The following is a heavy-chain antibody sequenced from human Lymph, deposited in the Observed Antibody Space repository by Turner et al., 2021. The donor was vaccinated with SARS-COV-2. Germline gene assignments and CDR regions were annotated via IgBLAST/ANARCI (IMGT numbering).Heavy chain of an antibody. CDR2: ISYDGFNK. CDR3: ARGSGSYLSAFDI. V-gene: IGHV3-30*04. Sequence: QVQLVESGGGVVQPGRSLRTSCAASGFTFSTYAIHWVRQAPGKGLEWVAVISYDGFNKYYSDSVKGQFTISRDNSKNTLYLQMSSLRAEDTAVYYCARGSGSYLSAFDIWGQGTMVTVSS. D-gene: IGHD1-26*01. J-gene: IGHJ3*02. CDR1: GFTFSTYA.